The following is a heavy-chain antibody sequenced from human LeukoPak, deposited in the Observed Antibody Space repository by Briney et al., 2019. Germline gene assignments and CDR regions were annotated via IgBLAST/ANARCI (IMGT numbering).Heavy chain of an antibody. J-gene: IGHJ6*02. Sequence: PGGSLRLSCAASGFTFSSYAMSWVRQTPGKGLEWVSAMSGSGGSTYYADSVKGRFTISRDNSKNTLYLQMNSLRAEDTAVYYCAKEDGSGSYQTNYYYYGMDVWGQGTTVTVSS. D-gene: IGHD3-10*01. CDR3: AKEDGSGSYQTNYYYYGMDV. V-gene: IGHV3-23*01. CDR1: GFTFSSYA. CDR2: MSGSGGST.